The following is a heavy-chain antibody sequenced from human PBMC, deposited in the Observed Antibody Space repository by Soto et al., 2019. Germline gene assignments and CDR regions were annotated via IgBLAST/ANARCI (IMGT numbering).Heavy chain of an antibody. CDR1: GFTFSSYD. D-gene: IGHD6-19*01. CDR3: ARGGIAVAGTSYYYYGMDV. Sequence: GGSLRLSCAASGFTFSSYDMHWVRQATGKGLEWVSAIGTAGDTYYPGSVKGRFTISRENAKNSLYLQMNSLRAEDTAVYYCARGGIAVAGTSYYYYGMDVWGQGTTVTVS. CDR2: IGTAGDT. J-gene: IGHJ6*02. V-gene: IGHV3-13*01.